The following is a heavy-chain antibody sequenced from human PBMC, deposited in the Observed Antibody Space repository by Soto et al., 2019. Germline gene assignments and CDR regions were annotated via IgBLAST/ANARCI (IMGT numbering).Heavy chain of an antibody. CDR1: GGTFSSYA. J-gene: IGHJ6*02. Sequence: QVQLVQSGAEVKKPGSSVKVSCKASGGTFSSYAISWVRQAPGQGLEWMGGIIPIFGTANYAQKFQGRVTITADESTSTADMELSSMRSEDTAVYYCAREYYYYGMDVWGQGTTVTVSS. CDR2: IIPIFGTA. CDR3: AREYYYYGMDV. V-gene: IGHV1-69*12.